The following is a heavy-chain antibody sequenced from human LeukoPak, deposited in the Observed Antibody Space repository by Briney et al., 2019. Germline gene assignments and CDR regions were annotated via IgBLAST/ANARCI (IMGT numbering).Heavy chain of an antibody. Sequence: SETLSLTCTVSGGSISSHYWSWIRQPPGKGLEYIGYIYYSGTTSYNPSLKSRVTISVDTSKNQFSLKLSSMTAADTAVYYCASSHLYSSSWYLNGRFDYWGQGTLVTVSS. CDR3: ASSHLYSSSWYLNGRFDY. D-gene: IGHD6-13*01. CDR2: IYYSGTT. CDR1: GGSISSHY. V-gene: IGHV4-59*11. J-gene: IGHJ4*02.